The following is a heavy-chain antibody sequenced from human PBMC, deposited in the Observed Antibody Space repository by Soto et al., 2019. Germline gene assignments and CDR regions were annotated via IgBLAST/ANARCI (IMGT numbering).Heavy chain of an antibody. CDR2: ISYDGSNK. CDR1: GFTFSSYG. CDR3: AKEGGDTAPYYYYYMDV. D-gene: IGHD3-16*01. J-gene: IGHJ6*03. V-gene: IGHV3-30*18. Sequence: GGSLRLSCAASGFTFSSYGMHWVRQAPGKGLEWVAVISYDGSNKYYADSVKGRFTISRDNSKNTLYLQMNSLRAEDTAVYYCAKEGGDTAPYYYYYMDVWGKGTTVTVSS.